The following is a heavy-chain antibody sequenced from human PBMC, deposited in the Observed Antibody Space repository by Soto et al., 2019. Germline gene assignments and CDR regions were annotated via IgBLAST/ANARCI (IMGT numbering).Heavy chain of an antibody. Sequence: QVQVVQSGAEVQKPGASVKVSCKASGYTFTGYQMHWVRQAPGQGLEWMGWFNPNSGGANYAQKFQGRVTMTGDTYISTAYMELNRLTSDDTDVYYCARGRTIVSPGNWGQGTLVSVSS. CDR2: FNPNSGGA. CDR3: ARGRTIVSPGN. V-gene: IGHV1-2*02. D-gene: IGHD2-21*01. CDR1: GYTFTGYQ. J-gene: IGHJ4*02.